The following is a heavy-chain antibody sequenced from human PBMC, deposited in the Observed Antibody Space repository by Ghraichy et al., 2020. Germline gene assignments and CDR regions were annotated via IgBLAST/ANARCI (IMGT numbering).Heavy chain of an antibody. J-gene: IGHJ4*02. V-gene: IGHV3-23*01. Sequence: LSLTCAASGFTFSSYAMSWVRQAPGKGLEWVSAISGSGGSTYYADSVKGRFTISRDNSKNTLYLQMNSLRAEDTAVYYCAKDLNLRAFWEEIYSSGWYSEGSFDYWGQGTLVTVSS. CDR1: GFTFSSYA. D-gene: IGHD6-19*01. CDR3: AKDLNLRAFWEEIYSSGWYSEGSFDY. CDR2: ISGSGGST.